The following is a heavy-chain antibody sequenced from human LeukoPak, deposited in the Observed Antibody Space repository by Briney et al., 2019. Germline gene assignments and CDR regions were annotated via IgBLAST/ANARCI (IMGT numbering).Heavy chain of an antibody. CDR3: ARGPTPAGDNRKKYFDY. CDR1: GGSFSGYY. Sequence: SETLSLTCAVYGGSFSGYYWSWIRQPPGKGLEWIGEINHSGSTNYNPSLKSRVTISVDTSKNQFSLKLSSVTAADTAVYYCARGPTPAGDNRKKYFDYWGQGTLVTVSS. D-gene: IGHD2-21*01. J-gene: IGHJ4*02. CDR2: INHSGST. V-gene: IGHV4-34*01.